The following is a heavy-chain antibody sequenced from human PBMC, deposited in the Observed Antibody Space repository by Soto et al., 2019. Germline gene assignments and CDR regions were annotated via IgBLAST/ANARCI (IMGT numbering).Heavy chain of an antibody. CDR1: DYTFTSYG. D-gene: IGHD5-12*01. V-gene: IGHV1-18*01. J-gene: IGHJ6*02. CDR3: AREGPVANTPLPEYYYGMDV. CDR2: ISGYNGNT. Sequence: QVQLVQSGAEVKKPGASVKVSCKASDYTFTSYGISWVRQAPGQGLEWMGWISGYNGNTNYAQKFQGRVTMTTDTSKNTAYMELRSLRSDDTAVYYCAREGPVANTPLPEYYYGMDVWGQGTTVTVSS.